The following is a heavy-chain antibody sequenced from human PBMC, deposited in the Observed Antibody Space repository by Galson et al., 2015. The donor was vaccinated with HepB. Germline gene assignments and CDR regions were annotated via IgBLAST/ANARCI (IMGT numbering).Heavy chain of an antibody. CDR2: INPSGGST. Sequence: SVKVSCKASGSTFTSYYMHWVRQAPGQGLEWMGIINPSGGSTSYAQKFQGRVTMTRDTSTSTVYMELSSLRSEDTAVYYCASKTGYGGRYYYYYYGMDVWGQGTTVTVSS. CDR3: ASKTGYGGRYYYYYYGMDV. D-gene: IGHD4-23*01. V-gene: IGHV1-46*01. CDR1: GSTFTSYY. J-gene: IGHJ6*02.